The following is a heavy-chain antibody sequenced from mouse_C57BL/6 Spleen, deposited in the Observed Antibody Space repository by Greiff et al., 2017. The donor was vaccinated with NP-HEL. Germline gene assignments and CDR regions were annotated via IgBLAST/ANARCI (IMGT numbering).Heavy chain of an antibody. Sequence: VQLQESGAELARPGPSVKMSCKASGYTFTSYTMHWVKQRPGQGLEWIGYINPSSGYTKYNQKFKDKATLTADKSSSTAYMQLSSLTSEDSAVYYCAREDYGSLWGQGTLVTVSA. CDR1: GYTFTSYT. V-gene: IGHV1-4*01. D-gene: IGHD1-1*01. CDR3: AREDYGSL. CDR2: INPSSGYT. J-gene: IGHJ3*01.